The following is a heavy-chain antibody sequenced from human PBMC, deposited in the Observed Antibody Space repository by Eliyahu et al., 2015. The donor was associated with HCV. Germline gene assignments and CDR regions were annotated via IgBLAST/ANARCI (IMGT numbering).Heavy chain of an antibody. J-gene: IGHJ3*02. CDR3: ARVPSGDGYNGGAFDI. CDR1: GXSISSGGYS. V-gene: IGHV4-31*03. Sequence: QVQLQESGPGLVXPSQTLSXTCTVSGXSISSGGYSRXWLRQPPGKGLEWIGYIFYRGSTDYNPSLKSRVTISVKTSKNQVSLKLSSVTAADTAVYYCARVPSGDGYNGGAFDIWGQGTMVTVSS. D-gene: IGHD5-24*01. CDR2: IFYRGST.